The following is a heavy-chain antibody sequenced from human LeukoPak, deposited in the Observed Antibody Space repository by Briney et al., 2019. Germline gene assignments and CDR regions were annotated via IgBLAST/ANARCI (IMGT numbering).Heavy chain of an antibody. V-gene: IGHV1-2*02. CDR2: INPNSGGT. CDR3: ARGKGYSGYEIIDY. J-gene: IGHJ4*02. Sequence: GASVKVSCKASGYTFTGYYMHWVRQAPGQGLEWMGWINPNSGGTNYAQKFQGRVTMTRDTSISTAYMELSRLRSDDTAVYYCARGKGYSGYEIIDYWGQGTLVTVSS. D-gene: IGHD5-12*01. CDR1: GYTFTGYY.